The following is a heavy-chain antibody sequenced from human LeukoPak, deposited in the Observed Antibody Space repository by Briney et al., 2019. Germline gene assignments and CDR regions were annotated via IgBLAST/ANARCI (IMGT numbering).Heavy chain of an antibody. Sequence: GGSLRLSCAASEFTFSNYWMSWVRQAPGKGLDWVANIKQDGREKQYVESVKGGFTIYRDNAKNSLYLQMNSLRAEDTAVYFCARRSLRSQSGKPYYGSDVWGQETTVTVSS. V-gene: IGHV3-7*01. CDR2: IKQDGREK. CDR1: EFTFSNYW. D-gene: IGHD3-10*01. J-gene: IGHJ6*02. CDR3: ARRSLRSQSGKPYYGSDV.